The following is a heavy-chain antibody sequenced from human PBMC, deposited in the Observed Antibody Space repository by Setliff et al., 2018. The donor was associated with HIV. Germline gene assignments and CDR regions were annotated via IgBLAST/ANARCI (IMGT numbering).Heavy chain of an antibody. D-gene: IGHD1-1*01. J-gene: IGHJ3*02. CDR2: IDWDDDK. Sequence: SGPTLVNPTQTLTLTCTFSGFSLSTSGMRVSWIRQPPGKALEWLARIDWDDDKFYSTSLKTRLTISKDTSKNQVVLTMTNMDPVDTATYYCVREGYAFDIWGQGTMVTVSS. CDR3: VREGYAFDI. CDR1: GFSLSTSGMR. V-gene: IGHV2-70*04.